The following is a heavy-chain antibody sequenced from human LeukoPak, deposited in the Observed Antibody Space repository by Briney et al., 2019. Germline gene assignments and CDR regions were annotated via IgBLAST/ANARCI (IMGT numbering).Heavy chain of an antibody. V-gene: IGHV1-69*13. Sequence: PVKVSCKASGGTFSSYAISWVRQAPGQGLEWMGGIIPIFGTANYAQKFQGRVTITADESTSTAYMELSSLRSEDTAVYYCARAIMITFGGVIVNGWGQGTLVTVSS. CDR1: GGTFSSYA. CDR3: ARAIMITFGGVIVNG. CDR2: IIPIFGTA. D-gene: IGHD3-16*02. J-gene: IGHJ4*02.